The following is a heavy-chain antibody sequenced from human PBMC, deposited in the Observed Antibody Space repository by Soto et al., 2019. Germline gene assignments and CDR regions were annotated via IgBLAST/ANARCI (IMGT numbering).Heavy chain of an antibody. D-gene: IGHD6-19*01. J-gene: IGHJ5*02. CDR2: ISYSGTT. CDR3: AVGSSGWREYNWYDP. CDR1: GDSISGDY. V-gene: IGHV4-59*01. Sequence: SETLSLTCSDSGDSISGDYWNWIRQPPGKGLEWIAYISYSGTTHYNPSLKGRVTISVDTSKNQFSLKLNSVTAADTAVYYCAVGSSGWREYNWYDPWGQGTLVTVS.